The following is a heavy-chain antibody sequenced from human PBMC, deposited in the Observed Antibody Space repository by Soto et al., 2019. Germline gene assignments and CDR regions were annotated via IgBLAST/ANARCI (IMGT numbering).Heavy chain of an antibody. D-gene: IGHD4-17*01. Sequence: QVQLVESGGGVVQPGRSRRLSCAASGFTFSSYGMHWVRQAPGKGLEWVAVISYDGSNKYYADSVKGRFTISRDNSKNTLYLQMNSLRAEDTAVYYCVRVGGDYRGVFDYWGQGTLVTVSS. V-gene: IGHV3-30*03. J-gene: IGHJ4*02. CDR3: VRVGGDYRGVFDY. CDR2: ISYDGSNK. CDR1: GFTFSSYG.